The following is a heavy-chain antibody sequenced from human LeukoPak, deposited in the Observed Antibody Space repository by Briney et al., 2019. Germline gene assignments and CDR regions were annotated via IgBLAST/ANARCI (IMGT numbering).Heavy chain of an antibody. J-gene: IGHJ4*02. CDR2: ISSDRSYI. CDR3: ARDPNVLGITPYYFDF. V-gene: IGHV3-21*01. D-gene: IGHD3-10*02. Sequence: GGSLRLSCAASGFTFSDYTMTWVRQAPGKGLEWVASISSDRSYIDYADSVKGRFTISRDNAKNSLFLKTDTLRGDDTGIYYCARDPNVLGITPYYFDFWGQGTLVTVSS. CDR1: GFTFSDYT.